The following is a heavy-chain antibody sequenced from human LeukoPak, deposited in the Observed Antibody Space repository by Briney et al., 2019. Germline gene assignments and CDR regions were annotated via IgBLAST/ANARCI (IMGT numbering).Heavy chain of an antibody. CDR3: AKGYYYDSSGYPIDY. CDR2: MSDSSGYT. CDR1: GFTFSHYY. D-gene: IGHD3-22*01. J-gene: IGHJ4*02. V-gene: IGHV3-11*05. Sequence: GGSLRLSCAASGFTFSHYYMSWIRQPPGKGLEGVLYMSDSSGYTKDADSVKGWFTISRDNSKNTLYLQMNSLRAEDTAVYYCAKGYYYDSSGYPIDYWGQGTLVTVSS.